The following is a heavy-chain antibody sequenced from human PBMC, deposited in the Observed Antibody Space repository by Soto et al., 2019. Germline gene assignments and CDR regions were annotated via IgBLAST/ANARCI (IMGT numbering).Heavy chain of an antibody. CDR3: ARAKAYYDMDV. V-gene: IGHV3-30*03. CDR2: ISYDGTNK. CDR1: GFIFSDHN. Sequence: QVQLVESGGGVVQPGRSLRLSCAASGFIFSDHNMHWVRQAPGKGLEWVAVISYDGTNKYYADSVKGRFTISRDNSGNTLSLQMNSLRAEDTAVYYCARAKAYYDMDVWGQGTTITVSS. J-gene: IGHJ6*02.